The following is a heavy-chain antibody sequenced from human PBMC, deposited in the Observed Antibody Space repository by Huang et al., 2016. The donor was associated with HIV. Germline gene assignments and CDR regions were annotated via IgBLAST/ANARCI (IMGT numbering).Heavy chain of an antibody. J-gene: IGHJ3*02. CDR3: ATSTPDVGAGVLRSAFDI. CDR2: LDPEEGET. V-gene: IGHV1-24*01. D-gene: IGHD2-15*01. CDR1: GYTVSELS. Sequence: QVQLVESGAEMKKPGASVRVSCEVSGYTVSELSLHWVRQAPEKGLEWMGGLDPEEGETNNAQGWQGRVTMTEDTSTDTAYMELSSLRPEDTAVYYCATSTPDVGAGVLRSAFDIWGQGTMVTVSS.